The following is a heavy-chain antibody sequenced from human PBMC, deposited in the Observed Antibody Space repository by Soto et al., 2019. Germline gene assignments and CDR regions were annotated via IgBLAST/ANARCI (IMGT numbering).Heavy chain of an antibody. CDR1: GFTFSSYG. J-gene: IGHJ4*02. D-gene: IGHD5-12*01. CDR3: AKDVGWLRGYFDY. V-gene: IGHV3-30*18. CDR2: ISYDGSNK. Sequence: QVQLVESGGGVVQPGRSLRLSCAASGFTFSSYGMHWVRQAPGKGLEWVAVISYDGSNKYYADSVKGRFTISRDNSKNTLYLQMNSLRAEDTAVYYCAKDVGWLRGYFDYWGQGTLVTVSS.